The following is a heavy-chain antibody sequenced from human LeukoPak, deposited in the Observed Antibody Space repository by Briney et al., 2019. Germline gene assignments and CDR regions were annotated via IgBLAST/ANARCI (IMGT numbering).Heavy chain of an antibody. D-gene: IGHD4-23*01. CDR3: ARDDLRWYPSSDFDY. J-gene: IGHJ4*02. Sequence: GGSLRLSCAASGFTFSSYWMSWVRQAPGKGLEWVANIKQDGSEKYYVDSAKGRFTISRDNAKNSLYLQMNSLRAEDTAVYYCARDDLRWYPSSDFDYWGQGTLVTVSS. V-gene: IGHV3-7*01. CDR1: GFTFSSYW. CDR2: IKQDGSEK.